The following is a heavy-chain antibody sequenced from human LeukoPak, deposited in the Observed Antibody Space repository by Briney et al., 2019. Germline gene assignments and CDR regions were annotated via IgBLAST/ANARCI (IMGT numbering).Heavy chain of an antibody. CDR2: MNPNSGNT. D-gene: IGHD5-24*01. J-gene: IGHJ4*02. V-gene: IGHV1-8*01. Sequence: ASVKVSCKASGYTFTSYDINWVRQATGQGLEWMGWMNPNSGNTGYAQKFQGRVTMTRNTSISTAYMELSSLRSEDTAVYYCARPSRDGYNDFSDYWGQGTLVTVSS. CDR3: ARPSRDGYNDFSDY. CDR1: GYTFTSYD.